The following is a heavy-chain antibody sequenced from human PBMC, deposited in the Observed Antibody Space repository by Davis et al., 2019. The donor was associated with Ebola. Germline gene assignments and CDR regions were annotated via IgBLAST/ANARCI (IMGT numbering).Heavy chain of an antibody. V-gene: IGHV4-39*07. D-gene: IGHD5-18*01. Sequence: PSETLSLTCTVSGGSISSSSYYWGWIRQPPGKGLEWIGSIYYSGSTYYNPSLKSRVTISVDTSKNQFSLKLSSVTAADTAVYYCARVAGGYSYGPHFDYWGQGTLVTVSS. CDR1: GGSISSSSYY. CDR3: ARVAGGYSYGPHFDY. J-gene: IGHJ4*02. CDR2: IYYSGST.